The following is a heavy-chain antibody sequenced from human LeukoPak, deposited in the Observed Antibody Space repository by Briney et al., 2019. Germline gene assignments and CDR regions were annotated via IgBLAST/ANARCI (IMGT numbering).Heavy chain of an antibody. CDR1: GFTFSNAW. V-gene: IGHV3-11*01. CDR2: ISSSGSTI. CDR3: ARGARWLQGNNWFDP. Sequence: GGSLRLSCAASGFTFSNAWMSWIRQAPGKGLGWVSYISSSGSTIYYADSVKGRFTISRDNAKNSLYLQMNSLRAEDTAVYYCARGARWLQGNNWFDPWGQGTLVTVSS. J-gene: IGHJ5*02. D-gene: IGHD5-24*01.